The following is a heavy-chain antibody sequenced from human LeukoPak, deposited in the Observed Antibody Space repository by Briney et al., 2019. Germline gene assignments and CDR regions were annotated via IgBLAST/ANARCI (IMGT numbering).Heavy chain of an antibody. CDR2: ISAYNGNT. V-gene: IGHV1-18*01. J-gene: IGHJ4*02. CDR3: ARGRYLAEQLVLSDY. CDR1: GYTFTSYG. D-gene: IGHD6-13*01. Sequence: GASVKVSCKASGYTFTSYGISWVRQAPGQGLEWMGWISAYNGNTNYAQKLQGRVTMTTDTSTSTAYIELRSLRSDDTAVYYCARGRYLAEQLVLSDYWGQGTLVTVSS.